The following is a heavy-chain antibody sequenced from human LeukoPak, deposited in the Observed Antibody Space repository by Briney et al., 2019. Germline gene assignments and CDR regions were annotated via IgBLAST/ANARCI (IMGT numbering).Heavy chain of an antibody. CDR2: MNPNSGNT. D-gene: IGHD3-3*01. V-gene: IGHV1-8*01. Sequence: ASVKVSCKASGYTFTSYDINWVRQATGQGLEWMGWMNPNSGNTGYAQKFQGRVTMTRNTSISTAYMELSSLRSEDTAVYYCARALRFLVGDYYYMDVWGKGTRSPSP. CDR1: GYTFTSYD. J-gene: IGHJ6*03. CDR3: ARALRFLVGDYYYMDV.